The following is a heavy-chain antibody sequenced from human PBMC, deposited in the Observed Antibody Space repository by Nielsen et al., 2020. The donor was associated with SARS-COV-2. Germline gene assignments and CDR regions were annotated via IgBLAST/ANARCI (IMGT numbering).Heavy chain of an antibody. D-gene: IGHD5-18*01. CDR3: ARGGYSYGA. Sequence: GESLKISCAASGFTFSSYAMSWVRQAPGKGLEWVSAISGSGGSTYYADSVKGRFTISRDNAKNSLYLQMNSLRVDDTAIYYCARGGYSYGAWGQGTLVTVSS. J-gene: IGHJ4*02. V-gene: IGHV3-23*01. CDR1: GFTFSSYA. CDR2: ISGSGGST.